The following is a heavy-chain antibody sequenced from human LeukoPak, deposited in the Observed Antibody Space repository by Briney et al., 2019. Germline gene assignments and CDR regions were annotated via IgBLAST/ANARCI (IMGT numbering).Heavy chain of an antibody. CDR3: AGDYGDYTFDY. Sequence: SETLSLTCTVSGGSISSGGYYWSWIRQHPGKGLEWIGYIYYSGSTYYNPSLKCRVTISVDTSKNQFSLKLSSVTAADTAVYYCAGDYGDYTFDYWGQGTLVTVSS. J-gene: IGHJ4*02. CDR2: IYYSGST. D-gene: IGHD4-17*01. V-gene: IGHV4-31*03. CDR1: GGSISSGGYY.